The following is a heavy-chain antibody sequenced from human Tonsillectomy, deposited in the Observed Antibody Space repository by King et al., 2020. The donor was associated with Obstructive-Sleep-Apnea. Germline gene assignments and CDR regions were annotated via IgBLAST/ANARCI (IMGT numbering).Heavy chain of an antibody. CDR2: INPNIGGA. V-gene: IGHV1-2*02. D-gene: IGHD5-18*01. J-gene: IGHJ4*02. Sequence: QLVQSGAEVKKPGASVKVSCKASGYTFTDYYIHWVRQAPGQGLEWMGWINPNIGGANSAQKFQGRVTMTRDTSITTAYMELSGLRSDDTAVYYCVIWLSGYFDYWRQGTLVTVSS. CDR1: GYTFTDYY. CDR3: VIWLSGYFDY.